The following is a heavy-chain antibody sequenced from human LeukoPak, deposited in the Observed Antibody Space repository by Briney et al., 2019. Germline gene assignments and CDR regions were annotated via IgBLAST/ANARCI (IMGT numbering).Heavy chain of an antibody. CDR3: ARDPTPLVGATEPDYPPLDWYFDL. CDR1: GGSFSGYY. Sequence: SETLSLTCAVYGGSFSGYYWSWIRQPPGKGLEWIGEINHSGSTNYNPSLKSRVTISVDTSKNQFSLKLSSVTAADTAVYYCARDPTPLVGATEPDYPPLDWYFDLWGRGTLVTVSS. D-gene: IGHD1-26*01. V-gene: IGHV4-34*01. CDR2: INHSGST. J-gene: IGHJ2*01.